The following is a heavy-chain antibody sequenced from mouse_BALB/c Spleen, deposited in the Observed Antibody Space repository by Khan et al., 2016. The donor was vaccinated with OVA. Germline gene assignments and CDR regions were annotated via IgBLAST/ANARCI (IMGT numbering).Heavy chain of an antibody. V-gene: IGHV3-2*02. D-gene: IGHD1-1*01. Sequence: EVQLQESGPGLVKPSQSLSLTCTVTGYSITSGYAWNWLRQFPGNQLELMGYISYSGVTCYSPSLKSRISISRDKSKNQFFLQLNTVTTEDTATYYCARGNYYGYYFDYWGQGTTLTVSS. CDR3: ARGNYYGYYFDY. J-gene: IGHJ2*01. CDR1: GYSITSGYA. CDR2: ISYSGVT.